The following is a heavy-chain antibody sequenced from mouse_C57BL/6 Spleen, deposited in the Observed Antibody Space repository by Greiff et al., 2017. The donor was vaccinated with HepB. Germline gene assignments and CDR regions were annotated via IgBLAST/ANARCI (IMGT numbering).Heavy chain of an antibody. CDR2: IDPSDSYT. CDR3: ARGYYGSYYFDY. V-gene: IGHV1-69*01. D-gene: IGHD1-1*01. J-gene: IGHJ2*01. CDR1: GYTFTSYW. Sequence: QVQLKQPGAELVMPGASVKLSCKASGYTFTSYWMHWVKQRPGQGLEWIGEIDPSDSYTNYNQKFKGKSTLTVDKSSSTAYMQLSSLTSEDSAVYYCARGYYGSYYFDYWGQGTTLTVSS.